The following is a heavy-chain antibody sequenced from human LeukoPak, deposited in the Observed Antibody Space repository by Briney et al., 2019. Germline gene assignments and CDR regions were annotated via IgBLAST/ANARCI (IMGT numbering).Heavy chain of an antibody. V-gene: IGHV3-23*01. D-gene: IGHD1-26*01. CDR1: GFTFSSYA. CDR2: ISGSGGST. Sequence: PGGSLRLSCAASGFTFSSYAMSWVRQAPGKGLEWVSAISGSGGSTYYADSVKGRFTISRDNAKNTLYLQMNSLRAEDTAVYYCARLGSYRSYYYYYYMDVWGKGTTVTVSS. CDR3: ARLGSYRSYYYYYYMDV. J-gene: IGHJ6*03.